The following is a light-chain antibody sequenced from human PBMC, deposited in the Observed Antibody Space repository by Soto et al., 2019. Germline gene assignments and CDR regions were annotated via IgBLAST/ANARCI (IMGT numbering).Light chain of an antibody. J-gene: IGKJ1*01. Sequence: DIQMTQSPSSLSASVGDRVTITCRASQNIDHHLNWYQHKPGRAPKLLMDAASRMQSGVPSRFSGSGTGTEFTLIINSLQPEDFATYYCQQSYSTTWTCGQGTRVEVK. CDR1: QNIDHH. CDR3: QQSYSTTWT. V-gene: IGKV1-39*01. CDR2: AAS.